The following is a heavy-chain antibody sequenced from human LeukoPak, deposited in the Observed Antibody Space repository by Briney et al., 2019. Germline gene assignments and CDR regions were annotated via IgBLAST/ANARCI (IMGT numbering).Heavy chain of an antibody. D-gene: IGHD3-22*01. CDR1: GGSISSGSYY. J-gene: IGHJ4*02. Sequence: PSETLSLTCTVSGGSISSGSYYWSWIRQPAGKGLEWIGRIYTSGSTNYNPSLKSRVTISVDTSKNQFSLKLSSVAAADTAVYYCAGDPNYYDSSGPYFDYWGQGTLVTVSS. V-gene: IGHV4-61*02. CDR3: AGDPNYYDSSGPYFDY. CDR2: IYTSGST.